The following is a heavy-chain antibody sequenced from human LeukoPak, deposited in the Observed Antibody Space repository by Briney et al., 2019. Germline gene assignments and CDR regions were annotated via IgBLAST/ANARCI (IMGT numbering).Heavy chain of an antibody. CDR3: ASSYCSSTSCYPLPFDY. Sequence: PGRSLRLSCAASGFTFSSYGMHWVRQAPGKGLEWVAVIWYDGSNKYYADSVKGRFTISRDKSKNTLYLQMNSLRAEDTAVYYCASSYCSSTSCYPLPFDYWGQGTLVTVSS. CDR2: IWYDGSNK. D-gene: IGHD2-2*01. J-gene: IGHJ4*02. V-gene: IGHV3-33*01. CDR1: GFTFSSYG.